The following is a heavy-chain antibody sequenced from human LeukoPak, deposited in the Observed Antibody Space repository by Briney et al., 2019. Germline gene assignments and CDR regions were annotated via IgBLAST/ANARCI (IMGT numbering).Heavy chain of an antibody. V-gene: IGHV3-21*01. CDR3: AELGITMIGGV. Sequence: GGSLRLSCAASGFTFSSYNMNWVRQAPGKGLEWVLSITSSSSYIYYADSVKGRFTISRDSAKNSLYLQMNSLRAEDTAVYYCAELGITMIGGVWGKGTTVTISS. CDR1: GFTFSSYN. CDR2: ITSSSSYI. J-gene: IGHJ6*04. D-gene: IGHD3-10*02.